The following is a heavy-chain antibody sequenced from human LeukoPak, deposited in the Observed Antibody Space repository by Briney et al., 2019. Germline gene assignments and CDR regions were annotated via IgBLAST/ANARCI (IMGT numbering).Heavy chain of an antibody. D-gene: IGHD3-10*01. Sequence: SLRLSCAASGFTFDDYAMHWVRQAPGKGLEWVSGISWNSGSIGYADSVKGRFTISRDNAKNSLYLQMNSLRAEDTALYYCARGNFYSGSGSSPLDYWGQGTLVTVSS. J-gene: IGHJ4*02. CDR1: GFTFDDYA. CDR3: ARGNFYSGSGSSPLDY. V-gene: IGHV3-9*01. CDR2: ISWNSGSI.